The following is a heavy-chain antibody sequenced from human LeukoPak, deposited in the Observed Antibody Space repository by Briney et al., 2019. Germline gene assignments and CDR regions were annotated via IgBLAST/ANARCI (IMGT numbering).Heavy chain of an antibody. CDR2: IYPDDSDT. Sequence: GESLKISCKGSGYNFAAYWIVWVRQVPGKGLEWMGIIYPDDSDTRYSPSFQGQVTFSTYKSITTAYLHWSSLKASDTAIYYCARYSGPSLQSNWFDPWGQGTLVTVSS. J-gene: IGHJ5*02. D-gene: IGHD1-26*01. V-gene: IGHV5-51*01. CDR3: ARYSGPSLQSNWFDP. CDR1: GYNFAAYW.